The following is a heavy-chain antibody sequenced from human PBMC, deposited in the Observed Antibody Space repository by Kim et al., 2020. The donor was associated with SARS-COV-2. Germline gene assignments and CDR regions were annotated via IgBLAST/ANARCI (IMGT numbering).Heavy chain of an antibody. CDR3: LLITNERSDY. V-gene: IGHV3-74*01. J-gene: IGHJ4*02. D-gene: IGHD1-20*01. Sequence: ICAGSVKGRFTISRDNAKNTVFLQMNNLRAEDTAVYYCLLITNERSDYWGQGPLVTVSS.